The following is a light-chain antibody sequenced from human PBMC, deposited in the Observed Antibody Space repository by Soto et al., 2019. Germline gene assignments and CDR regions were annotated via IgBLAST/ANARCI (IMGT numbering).Light chain of an antibody. CDR3: QQRSTWPHT. J-gene: IGKJ2*01. Sequence: EIMLTQSPATLSLSPGERATLSCRASQSVSRFLAWFQQRPGQAPRLLIYDASNRASGVPARFSGSGSGTDFTLTISSLEPEDFAVYYCQQRSTWPHTFGQGTKLEI. V-gene: IGKV3-11*01. CDR1: QSVSRF. CDR2: DAS.